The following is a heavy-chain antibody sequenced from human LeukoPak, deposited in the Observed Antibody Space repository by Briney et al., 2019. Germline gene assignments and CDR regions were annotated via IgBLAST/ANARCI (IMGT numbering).Heavy chain of an antibody. V-gene: IGHV3-53*04. CDR3: ARDGADAFDI. CDR1: GFTVSNNY. Sequence: PGGSLRLSCAASGFTVSNNYMSWVRQAPGKGLEWVSVIYSGGSTDYADSVKGRFTISRRNSKNTLYLQMNSLRAEDTAVYYCARDGADAFDIWGQGTMVTVSS. J-gene: IGHJ3*02. D-gene: IGHD4/OR15-4a*01. CDR2: IYSGGST.